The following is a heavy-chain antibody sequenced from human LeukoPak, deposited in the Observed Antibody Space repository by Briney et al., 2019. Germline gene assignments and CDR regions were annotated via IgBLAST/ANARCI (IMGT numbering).Heavy chain of an antibody. J-gene: IGHJ4*02. CDR3: ARVRSGYSGSSRLYFDY. D-gene: IGHD1-26*01. CDR2: ISSSSSTI. CDR1: GFTFSDYY. V-gene: IGHV3-11*04. Sequence: KPGGSLRLSCAASGFTFSDYYMSWIRQAPGKGLERVSYISSSSSTIYYADSVKGRFTISRDNAKNSLYLQMNSLRAEDTAVYYCARVRSGYSGSSRLYFDYWGQGTLVTVSS.